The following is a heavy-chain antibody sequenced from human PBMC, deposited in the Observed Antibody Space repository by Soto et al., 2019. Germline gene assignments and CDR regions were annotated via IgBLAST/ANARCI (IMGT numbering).Heavy chain of an antibody. CDR1: GGSISSGDYY. J-gene: IGHJ6*02. V-gene: IGHV4-30-4*01. CDR2: IYYSGST. Sequence: PSETLSLTCSVSGGSISSGDYYWSWIRQPPEKGLEWIGYIYYSGSTYYNPSLKSRVTISVDTSKNQFSLNLNSVTAADTAVYFCARGNDFRSGYSTLTYYGLDVWGQGPTVTVSS. D-gene: IGHD3-3*01. CDR3: ARGNDFRSGYSTLTYYGLDV.